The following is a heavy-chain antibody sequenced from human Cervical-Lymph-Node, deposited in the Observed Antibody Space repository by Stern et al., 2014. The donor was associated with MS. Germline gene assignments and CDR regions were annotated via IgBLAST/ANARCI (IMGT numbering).Heavy chain of an antibody. J-gene: IGHJ4*02. CDR3: ATQGRALAPD. CDR2: IYSSGTT. V-gene: IGHV4-61*02. Sequence: QVQLQESGPGLVKPSQTLSLTCTVSGDSISSGNYYWSWIRQPAGKGLEWIGRIYSSGTTYYNPSLRSRVTISIDKSNNQFSLRLSSLTATDTAVYYCATQGRALAPDWGQGTLVTVSS. CDR1: GDSISSGNYY.